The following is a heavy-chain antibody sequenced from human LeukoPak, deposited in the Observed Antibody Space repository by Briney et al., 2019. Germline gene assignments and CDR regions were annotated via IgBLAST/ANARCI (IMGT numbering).Heavy chain of an antibody. D-gene: IGHD2-2*01. CDR3: ARSCQLMDAFDI. J-gene: IGHJ3*02. Sequence: SGTLSLTCTVSGGSISSYYWSWIRQPAGKGLEWIGRIYTSGSTNYNPSLKSRVTMSVDTSKNQFSLKLSSVTAADTAVYYCARSCQLMDAFDIWGQGTMVTVSS. CDR2: IYTSGST. CDR1: GGSISSYY. V-gene: IGHV4-4*07.